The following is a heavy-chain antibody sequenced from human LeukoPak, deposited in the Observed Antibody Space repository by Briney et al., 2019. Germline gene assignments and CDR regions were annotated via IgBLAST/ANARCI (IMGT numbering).Heavy chain of an antibody. CDR2: IKPDGTTK. Sequence: GSLRLSCAASGFPFSSYSMTWVRQAPGKGLEWVANIKPDGTTKFYVDSVKGRFTISRDNALNSLYLQMNSLRAEDTAIYYCARSIPYGTTWYGRSDYWGQGTLVTVSS. CDR1: GFPFSSYS. V-gene: IGHV3-7*03. D-gene: IGHD6-13*01. CDR3: ARSIPYGTTWYGRSDY. J-gene: IGHJ4*02.